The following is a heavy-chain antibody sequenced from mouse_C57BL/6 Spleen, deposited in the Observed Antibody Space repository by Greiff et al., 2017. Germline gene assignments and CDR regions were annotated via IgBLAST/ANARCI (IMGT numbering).Heavy chain of an antibody. CDR1: GYTFTSYW. D-gene: IGHD4-1*01. CDR3: AKALTGRMWFAY. Sequence: QVQLQQPGAELVRPGSSVKLSCKASGYTFTSYWMAWVKQRPGQGLEWIGNIYPSDSETHYNQKFKDKATLTVDKSSSTAYMQLSSLTSEDSAVYYCAKALTGRMWFAYWGQGTLVTVSA. V-gene: IGHV1-61*01. CDR2: IYPSDSET. J-gene: IGHJ3*01.